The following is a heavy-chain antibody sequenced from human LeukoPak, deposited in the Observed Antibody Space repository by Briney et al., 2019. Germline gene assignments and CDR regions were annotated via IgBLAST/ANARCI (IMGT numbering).Heavy chain of an antibody. CDR3: AKERRRVDTSMVRSYYFED. Sequence: GGTLRLPCVASGFSFRSHAMSWVRQTPGQGLEWVASITGNGQTTNYADSGKGRFTISRDNSKDTVSLQMNSLRAEDTAIYYCAKERRRVDTSMVRSYYFEDWGQGTLVTVSS. CDR2: ITGNGQTT. J-gene: IGHJ4*02. V-gene: IGHV3-23*01. D-gene: IGHD5-18*01. CDR1: GFSFRSHA.